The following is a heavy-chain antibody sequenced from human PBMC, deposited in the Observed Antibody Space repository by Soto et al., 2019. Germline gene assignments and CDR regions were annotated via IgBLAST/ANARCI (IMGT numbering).Heavy chain of an antibody. J-gene: IGHJ5*02. CDR1: GFTFSSYA. Sequence: LRRSCAASGFTFSSYAMSWVRQAPGKGLEWVSAISGSGGSTYYADSVKGRFTISRDNSKNTLYLQMNSLRAEDTAVYYCAKGKGRYFDGVLKGLAVDWFDPWGQGTRVTVSS. V-gene: IGHV3-23*01. CDR3: AKGKGRYFDGVLKGLAVDWFDP. D-gene: IGHD3-9*01. CDR2: ISGSGGST.